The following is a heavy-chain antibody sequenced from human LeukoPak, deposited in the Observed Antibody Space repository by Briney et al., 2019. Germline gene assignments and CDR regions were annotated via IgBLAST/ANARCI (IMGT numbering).Heavy chain of an antibody. CDR3: ARDFGIQLWLWMDV. CDR2: IYHSGST. J-gene: IGHJ6*04. Sequence: SETLSLTCTVSGYSISSGYYWGWIRQPPGKGLEWIGSIYHSGSTYYNPSLKSRVTISVDTSKNQFSLKLSSVTAADTAVYYCARDFGIQLWLWMDVWGKGTTVTVSS. V-gene: IGHV4-38-2*02. D-gene: IGHD5-18*01. CDR1: GYSISSGYY.